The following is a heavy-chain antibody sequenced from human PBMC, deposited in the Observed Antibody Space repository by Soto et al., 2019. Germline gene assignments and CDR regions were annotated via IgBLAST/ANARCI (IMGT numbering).Heavy chain of an antibody. Sequence: SETLSLTCAVSGVSISSGGYSWSWIRQPPGKGLEWIGYIYHSGSTYYNPSLKSRVTISVDRSKNQFSLKLSSVTAADTAVYYCAGLQSMRLSGLDPWGQGTLVTVSS. CDR1: GVSISSGGYS. CDR3: AGLQSMRLSGLDP. V-gene: IGHV4-30-2*01. CDR2: IYHSGST. J-gene: IGHJ5*02. D-gene: IGHD3-16*02.